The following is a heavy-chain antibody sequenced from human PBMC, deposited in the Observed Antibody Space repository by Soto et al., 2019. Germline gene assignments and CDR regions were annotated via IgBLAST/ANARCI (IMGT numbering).Heavy chain of an antibody. CDR3: ASNTRRLDYAPDY. D-gene: IGHD4-17*01. Sequence: SETLSLTCTVSGGSISSGDYYWSWIRQPPGKGLEWIGYIYYSGSTYYNPSLKSRVTTSVDTSKNQFSLKLSSVTAADTAVYYCASNTRRLDYAPDYWGQGTLVTVSS. CDR2: IYYSGST. J-gene: IGHJ4*02. CDR1: GGSISSGDYY. V-gene: IGHV4-30-4*01.